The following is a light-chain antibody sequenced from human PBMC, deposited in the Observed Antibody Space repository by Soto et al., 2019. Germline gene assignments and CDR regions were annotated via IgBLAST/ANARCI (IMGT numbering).Light chain of an antibody. CDR2: AAS. J-gene: IGKJ1*01. CDR3: QQSYSTPRT. V-gene: IGKV1-39*01. CDR1: QSISSY. Sequence: DIPMNQSPSSLSASVGDRVTITCRASQSISSYLNWYQQKPGKAPKLLIYAASSLQSGVPSRFSGSGSGTDFTLTISSLQPEDVATYYCQQSYSTPRTFGQGTKVEIK.